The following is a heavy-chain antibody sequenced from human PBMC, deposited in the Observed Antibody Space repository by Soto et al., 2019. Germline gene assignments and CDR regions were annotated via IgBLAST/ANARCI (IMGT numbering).Heavy chain of an antibody. Sequence: GGSLRLSCEASGVTFRTYDMHWVRQPTGKRLEWVSAIGTGGETYYHDCVKGRFTITREYAKNSLYLQMNSLTAGDTAVYYCARELAATVTAAWYFDLWGRGTLVTVSS. V-gene: IGHV3-13*01. CDR1: GVTFRTYD. CDR3: ARELAATVTAAWYFDL. CDR2: IGTGGET. J-gene: IGHJ2*01. D-gene: IGHD4-17*01.